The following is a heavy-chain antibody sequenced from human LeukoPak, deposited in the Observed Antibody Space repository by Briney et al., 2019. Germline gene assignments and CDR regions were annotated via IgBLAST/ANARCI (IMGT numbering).Heavy chain of an antibody. CDR2: ISGSGGST. D-gene: IGHD6-13*01. CDR3: ATRGSGAAAVGFRPRNYYYYGMDV. V-gene: IGHV3-23*01. CDR1: GFTFSSYA. Sequence: GGSLRLSCAASGFTFSSYAMSWVRQAPGKGLEWVSAISGSGGSTYYADSVKGRLTISRDNSKNTLYLQMNSLRAEDTAVYYCATRGSGAAAVGFRPRNYYYYGMDVWGQGTTVTVSS. J-gene: IGHJ6*02.